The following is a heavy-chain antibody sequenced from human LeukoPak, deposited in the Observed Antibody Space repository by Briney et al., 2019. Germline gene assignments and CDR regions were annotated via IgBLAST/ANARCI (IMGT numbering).Heavy chain of an antibody. J-gene: IGHJ4*02. Sequence: GGSLRLSCAASGFTFSRFWMSWVRQAPGKGLEWVANIKEDGSEKHYVDSVKGRFTISRDNAKNSLYLQMNSLRAEDTAVYYCARAGPTVTTPYYFDYWGQGTLVTVSS. CDR1: GFTFSRFW. D-gene: IGHD4-17*01. V-gene: IGHV3-7*01. CDR3: ARAGPTVTTPYYFDY. CDR2: IKEDGSEK.